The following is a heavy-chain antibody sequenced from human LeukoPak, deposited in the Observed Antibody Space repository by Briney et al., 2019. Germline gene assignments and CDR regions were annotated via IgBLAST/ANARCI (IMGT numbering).Heavy chain of an antibody. CDR3: ARVQYAGIGEVTFFDY. J-gene: IGHJ4*02. D-gene: IGHD1-26*01. Sequence: ASVKVSCKASGYTFTGYYMHWVRQAPGQGLEWMGWINPNSGGTNYAQKFQGRVTMTRDTSISTAYMELSRLRSDDTAVYYCARVQYAGIGEVTFFDYWGQGTLVTVSS. V-gene: IGHV1-2*02. CDR1: GYTFTGYY. CDR2: INPNSGGT.